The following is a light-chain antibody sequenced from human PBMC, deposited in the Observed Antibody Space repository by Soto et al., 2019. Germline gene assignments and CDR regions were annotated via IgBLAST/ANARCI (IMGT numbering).Light chain of an antibody. Sequence: DIVLTQSPATLSWWPMEIGTLAFMVSQSVSSFLAWYQQKPGQAPRLLIYGASIRATGIPARFSGSGSGTDFTLTISSLEPEDFAVYYCQQRSNWPPWTFGQGTKVDIK. V-gene: IGKV3-11*01. CDR3: QQRSNWPPWT. J-gene: IGKJ1*01. CDR2: GAS. CDR1: QSVSSF.